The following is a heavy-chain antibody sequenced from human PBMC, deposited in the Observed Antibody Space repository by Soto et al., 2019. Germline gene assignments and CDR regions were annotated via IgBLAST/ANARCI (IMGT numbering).Heavy chain of an antibody. CDR3: AHRVLRTFSGLVTNAAIYLFF. CDR1: GFSLTTSGVG. D-gene: IGHD3-3*01. CDR2: IYWDDDT. V-gene: IGHV2-5*02. J-gene: IGHJ4*02. Sequence: QITLNESGPTVVRPTETLTLTCRFSGFSLTTSGVGVGWIRKSPGKAPEWLALIYWDDDTRYSASLKRRLTITKDTSKDQVVLTVSDLAPTDTATYYCAHRVLRTFSGLVTNAAIYLFFWGQGAPVAGSS.